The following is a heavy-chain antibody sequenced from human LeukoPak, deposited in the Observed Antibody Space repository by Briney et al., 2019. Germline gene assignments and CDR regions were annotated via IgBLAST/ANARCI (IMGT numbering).Heavy chain of an antibody. CDR2: IGAYNGNT. J-gene: IGHJ5*02. CDR1: GYTFTSYG. D-gene: IGHD5-12*01. Sequence: ASVKVSCKASGYTFTSYGISWVRQAPGQGLEWMGWIGAYNGNTNYAQKLQGRVTMTTDTSTSTAYMELRSLRSDDTAVYYCARDTHYIVATPLFDPWGQGTLVTVSS. V-gene: IGHV1-18*01. CDR3: ARDTHYIVATPLFDP.